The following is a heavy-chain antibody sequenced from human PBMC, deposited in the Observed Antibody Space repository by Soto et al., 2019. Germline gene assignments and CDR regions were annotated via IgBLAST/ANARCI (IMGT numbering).Heavy chain of an antibody. V-gene: IGHV1-46*01. CDR2: INPSGGST. Sequence: KSSGYTYSVDHVDRRSHTPEKGLEWMGIINPSGGSTSYAQKFQGRVTMTRDTSTSTVYMELSSLRSEDTAVYYCARVRDSSGYKWGNYFDYWGQGTLVTVSS. CDR1: GYTYSVDH. CDR3: ARVRDSSGYKWGNYFDY. D-gene: IGHD3-22*01. J-gene: IGHJ4*02.